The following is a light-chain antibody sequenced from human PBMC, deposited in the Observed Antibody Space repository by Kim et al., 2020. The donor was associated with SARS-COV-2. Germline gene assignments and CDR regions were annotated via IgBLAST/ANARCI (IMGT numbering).Light chain of an antibody. V-gene: IGLV2-14*01. CDR2: EVS. CDR1: SSDVGGYNY. CDR3: SSYTSSITLV. Sequence: QSVLTQPASVSGSPGQSITISCTGTSSDVGGYNYVSWYQQHPGKAPQLLIYEVSNRPSGVSSRFSGSKSGNTASLTISGLQTEDEADYYCSSYTSSITLVFGGGTQLTVL. J-gene: IGLJ3*02.